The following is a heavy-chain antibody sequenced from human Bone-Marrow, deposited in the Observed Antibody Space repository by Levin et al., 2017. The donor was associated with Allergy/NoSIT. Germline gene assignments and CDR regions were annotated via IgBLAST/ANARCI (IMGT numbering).Heavy chain of an antibody. J-gene: IGHJ5*02. CDR2: INAGNGNT. Sequence: GESLKISCKASGYTFTSYAMHWVRQAPGQRLEWMGWINAGNGNTKYSQKFQGRVTITRDTSASTAYMELSSLRSEDTAVYYCARDRGSWNDAPRTRWFDPWGQGTLVTVSS. V-gene: IGHV1-3*01. CDR3: ARDRGSWNDAPRTRWFDP. D-gene: IGHD1-1*01. CDR1: GYTFTSYA.